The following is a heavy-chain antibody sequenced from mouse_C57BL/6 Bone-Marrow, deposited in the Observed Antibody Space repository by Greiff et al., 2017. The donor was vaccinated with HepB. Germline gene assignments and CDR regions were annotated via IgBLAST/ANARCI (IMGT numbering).Heavy chain of an antibody. V-gene: IGHV14-4*01. CDR3: TTDYGSSFYFDY. Sequence: VQLQQSGAELVRPGASVKLSCTASGFNIQDDYMHWVKQRPEQGLEWIGWIDPENGDTEDASKFQGKATITADTSSNTAYLQLSSLTSEDTAVYYCTTDYGSSFYFDYWGQGTTLTVSS. CDR1: GFNIQDDY. CDR2: IDPENGDT. J-gene: IGHJ2*01. D-gene: IGHD1-1*01.